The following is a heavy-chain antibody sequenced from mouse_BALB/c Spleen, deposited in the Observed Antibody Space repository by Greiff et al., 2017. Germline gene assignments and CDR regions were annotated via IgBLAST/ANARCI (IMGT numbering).Heavy chain of an antibody. V-gene: IGHV5-6*01. Sequence: EVQLMESGGDLVKPGGSLKLSCAASGFTFSSYGMSWVRQTPDKRLEWVATISSGGSYTYYPDSVKGRFTISRDNAKNTLYLQMSSLKSEDTAMYYCARQITTVVAGKNYFDYWGQGTTLTVSS. CDR1: GFTFSSYG. J-gene: IGHJ2*01. CDR2: ISSGGSYT. CDR3: ARQITTVVAGKNYFDY. D-gene: IGHD1-1*01.